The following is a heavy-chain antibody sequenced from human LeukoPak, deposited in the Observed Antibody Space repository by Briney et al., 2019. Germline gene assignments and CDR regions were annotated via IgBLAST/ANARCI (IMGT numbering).Heavy chain of an antibody. V-gene: IGHV4-39*01. CDR1: GDSINSRSYY. CDR3: ARHADSGFGQLAFDY. D-gene: IGHD3-10*01. Sequence: SESLSLTCTVSGDSINSRSYYWDWIRQPPGKGLEWIGNLYYGGNTHYNPSLKSRVTISVDTSKNQFSLKLSPVTAADTAVYYCARHADSGFGQLAFDYWGQGALVTVSS. CDR2: LYYGGNT. J-gene: IGHJ4*02.